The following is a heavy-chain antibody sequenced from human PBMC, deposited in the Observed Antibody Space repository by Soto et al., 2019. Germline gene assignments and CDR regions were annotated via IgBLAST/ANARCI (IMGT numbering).Heavy chain of an antibody. Sequence: ASVKVSCKASGFTFTSSAVQWVRQARGQRLEWIGWIVVGSGNTNYAQKFQERVTITRDMSTSTAYMELSSLRSEDTAVYYCAVTHDFWSGYFGFDPWGQGTLVTVSS. CDR2: IVVGSGNT. CDR1: GFTFTSSA. V-gene: IGHV1-58*01. CDR3: AVTHDFWSGYFGFDP. D-gene: IGHD3-3*01. J-gene: IGHJ5*02.